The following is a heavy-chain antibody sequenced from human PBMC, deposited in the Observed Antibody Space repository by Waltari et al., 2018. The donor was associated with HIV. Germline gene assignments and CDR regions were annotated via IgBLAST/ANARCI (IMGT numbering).Heavy chain of an antibody. CDR3: ARTKYNLWSGSYFDS. CDR2: ISSSGSTI. D-gene: IGHD3-3*01. J-gene: IGHJ5*01. Sequence: QVQLVESGGGLVKPGGSLRLSCVVSGFTFSDYYMSWMRQAPGKGLEWVSYISSSGSTIYYADSVQGRFTISRDNAKNSLYLQMNTLRGEDTAVYYCARTKYNLWSGSYFDSWGQGTLVTVSS. V-gene: IGHV3-11*01. CDR1: GFTFSDYY.